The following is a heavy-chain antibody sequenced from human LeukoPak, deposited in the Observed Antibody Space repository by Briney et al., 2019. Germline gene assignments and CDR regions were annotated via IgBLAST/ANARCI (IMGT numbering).Heavy chain of an antibody. CDR3: ARDLRSTVTTLDV. CDR2: IYYSGST. V-gene: IGHV4-30-4*01. J-gene: IGHJ6*02. Sequence: PSETLSLTCTVSGASVNSGDYYWSWIRQSPGEGLEWIGYIYYSGSTYYNPSFKSRVTISVDTSKNQFSLKLSSVTAADTAVYYCARDLRSTVTTLDVWGQGTTVTVSS. CDR1: GASVNSGDYY. D-gene: IGHD4-17*01.